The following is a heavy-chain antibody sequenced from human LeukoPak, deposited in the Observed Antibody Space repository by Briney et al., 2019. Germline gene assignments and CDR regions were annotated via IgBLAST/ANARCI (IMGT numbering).Heavy chain of an antibody. CDR2: IIPIFGTA. Sequence: GPSVKVSCKASGGTFSSYAISWVRQAPGQGLGWMGRIIPIFGTANYAQKFQGRVTITTDESTSTAYMELSSLRSEDTAVYYCARADYDSSGYYYEGYFDYWGQGTLVTVSS. V-gene: IGHV1-69*05. J-gene: IGHJ4*02. CDR1: GGTFSSYA. CDR3: ARADYDSSGYYYEGYFDY. D-gene: IGHD3-22*01.